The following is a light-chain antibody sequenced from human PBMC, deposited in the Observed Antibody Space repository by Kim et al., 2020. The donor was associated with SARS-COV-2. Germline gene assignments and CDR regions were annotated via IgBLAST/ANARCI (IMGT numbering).Light chain of an antibody. CDR3: SSYTTSSTWV. CDR2: DVS. Sequence: SFTLSCPGTSSDVGYLNYVSWFQQHPSKAPKLILYDVSSRPSGVSNRFSGSKSGNTASLTISGLQAEDEADYYCSSYTTSSTWVFGGGTQLTVL. J-gene: IGLJ3*02. V-gene: IGLV2-14*03. CDR1: SSDVGYLNY.